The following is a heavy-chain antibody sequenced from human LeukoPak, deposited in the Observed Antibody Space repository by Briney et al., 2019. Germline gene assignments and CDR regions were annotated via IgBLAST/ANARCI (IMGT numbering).Heavy chain of an antibody. CDR2: ISAYNGNT. V-gene: IGHV1-18*01. D-gene: IGHD3-22*01. Sequence: ASVKVSCKASGYTFTSYGISWVRQAPGQGLEWMGWISAYNGNTNYAQKLQGRVTMTTDTSTSTAYMELRSLRSDDTAVYYCARVYPSNYYDSSGYFDYWGQGTLVTVSS. J-gene: IGHJ4*02. CDR3: ARVYPSNYYDSSGYFDY. CDR1: GYTFTSYG.